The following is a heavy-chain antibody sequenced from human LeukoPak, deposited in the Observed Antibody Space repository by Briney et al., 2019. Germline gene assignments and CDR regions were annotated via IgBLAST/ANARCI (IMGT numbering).Heavy chain of an antibody. D-gene: IGHD3-10*01. CDR1: GFTFRTYG. V-gene: IGHV3-33*01. CDR3: ARDGAVGRPIDP. J-gene: IGHJ5*02. Sequence: GGSLRLSCVASGFTFRTYGMYWVRQAPGKGLEWVAVIWSDGSKKYYAGSVKGRFTISRDDSKNTLYLQMNSLSGEDTAVYYCARDGAVGRPIDPWGQGTLVTVSS. CDR2: IWSDGSKK.